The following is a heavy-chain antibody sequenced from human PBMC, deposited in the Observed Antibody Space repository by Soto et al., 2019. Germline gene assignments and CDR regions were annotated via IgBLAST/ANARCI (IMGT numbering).Heavy chain of an antibody. Sequence: SETLSLTCTVSGGSISSGPYYWSWIRQHPGKGLEWIGYIYYSGSTSYNPSLKSRVTISVDTSKSQFSLKLFSVTAADTAVYYCARASSSFGDSFDYWGQGTLVTVSS. V-gene: IGHV4-31*03. CDR2: IYYSGST. CDR3: ARASSSFGDSFDY. J-gene: IGHJ4*02. D-gene: IGHD3-10*01. CDR1: GGSISSGPYY.